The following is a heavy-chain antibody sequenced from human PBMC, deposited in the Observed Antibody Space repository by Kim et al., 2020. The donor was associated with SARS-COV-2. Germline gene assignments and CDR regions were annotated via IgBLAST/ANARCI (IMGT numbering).Heavy chain of an antibody. CDR2: ISDDGGST. CDR1: GFILDTYG. J-gene: IGHJ3*01. V-gene: IGHV3-23*01. Sequence: GGSLRLSCVASGFILDTYGVTWVRQVPGKGLEWVAGISDDGGSTSYAESVRGRFTISRDNSRNTESLQMNSLRAEDTATYSCERTVW. CDR3: ERTV.